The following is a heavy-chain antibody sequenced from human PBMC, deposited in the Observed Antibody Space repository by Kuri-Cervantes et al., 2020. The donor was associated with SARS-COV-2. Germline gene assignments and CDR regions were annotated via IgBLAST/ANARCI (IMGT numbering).Heavy chain of an antibody. V-gene: IGHV4-39*01. J-gene: IGHJ4*02. D-gene: IGHD1-1*01. CDR2: IYYSGST. CDR1: GGSISSSSHY. Sequence: EALKISCTVSGGSISSSSHYWGWTRQPQGKGLEWIGSIYYSGSTYYNPSLKSRVTISVDTSKNQFSLKLSSVTAADTAVYYCARSPLWRFPSVYYFDYWGQGTLVTVSS. CDR3: ARSPLWRFPSVYYFDY.